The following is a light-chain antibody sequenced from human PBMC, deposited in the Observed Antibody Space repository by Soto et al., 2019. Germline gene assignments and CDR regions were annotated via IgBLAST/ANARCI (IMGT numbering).Light chain of an antibody. CDR1: QSVSSN. J-gene: IGKJ1*01. CDR3: QLYGSSGT. Sequence: EIVLTQSPATLSLSPGERSTLSCRASQSVSSNLAWYQQKPGQATRLLIYGATNKATGIPDRFSGSGSRTDTTPIVSRLEPEDFAVYYCQLYGSSGTFGQGTKVDIK. V-gene: IGKV3-20*01. CDR2: GAT.